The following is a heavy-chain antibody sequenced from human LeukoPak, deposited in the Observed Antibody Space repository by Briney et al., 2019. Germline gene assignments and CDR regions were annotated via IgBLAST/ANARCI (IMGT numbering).Heavy chain of an antibody. CDR3: ARDGRGGHNDF. CDR1: GFTFTTYW. CDR2: IREDGGHK. J-gene: IGHJ4*02. D-gene: IGHD4-23*01. V-gene: IGHV3-7*01. Sequence: SGGSLRLSCTASGFTFTTYWMSWVRHPPGKGLEWVANIREDGGHKNYVDSVKGRFTISRDNAKNSLFLQMDSLRVDDTALYYCARDGRGGHNDFWGQGTLITVSS.